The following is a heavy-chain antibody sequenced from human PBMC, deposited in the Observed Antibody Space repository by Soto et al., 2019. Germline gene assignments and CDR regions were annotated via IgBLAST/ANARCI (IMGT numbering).Heavy chain of an antibody. J-gene: IGHJ4*02. V-gene: IGHV1-2*02. CDR1: GYTFTGYY. D-gene: IGHD2-15*01. CDR3: ARAEKGYCSGGSCYRFVY. CDR2: INPNSGGT. Sequence: GASVKVSCKASGYTFTGYYMHWVRQAPGQGLEWMGWINPNSGGTNYAQKFQGRVTMTRDTSISTAYMELSRLRSDDTAVYYCARAEKGYCSGGSCYRFVYWGQGTLVTVSS.